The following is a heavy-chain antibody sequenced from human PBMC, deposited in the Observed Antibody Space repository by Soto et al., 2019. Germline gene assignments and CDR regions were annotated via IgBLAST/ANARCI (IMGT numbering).Heavy chain of an antibody. J-gene: IGHJ6*02. Sequence: PGGSLRLSCAASGFRFDDYNMHWVRQGPGKGLEWVSFISWNGANTFYADSVKGRFTISRDSSKKSVSLQINSLGSEDTALYYCARETFSYGFALDVWGQGTTVTVSS. V-gene: IGHV3-43*01. D-gene: IGHD3-16*01. CDR2: ISWNGANT. CDR1: GFRFDDYN. CDR3: ARETFSYGFALDV.